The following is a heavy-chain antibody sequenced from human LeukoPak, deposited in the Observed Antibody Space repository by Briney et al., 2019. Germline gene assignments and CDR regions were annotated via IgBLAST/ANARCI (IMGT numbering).Heavy chain of an antibody. Sequence: SVKVSCKASGGTFSSYAISWVRQAPGQGLEWMGGIIPILGIANYAQKFQGRVTITADKSTSTAYMELSSLRSEDTAVYYCASGYCSGGSCYNYYYYGMDVWGQGTTVTVSS. J-gene: IGHJ6*02. CDR2: IIPILGIA. CDR3: ASGYCSGGSCYNYYYYGMDV. V-gene: IGHV1-69*10. D-gene: IGHD2-15*01. CDR1: GGTFSSYA.